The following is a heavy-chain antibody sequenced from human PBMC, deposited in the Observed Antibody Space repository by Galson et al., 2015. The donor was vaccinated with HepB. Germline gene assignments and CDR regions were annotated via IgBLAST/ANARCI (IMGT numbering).Heavy chain of an antibody. CDR2: INPSGGST. D-gene: IGHD3-10*01. J-gene: IGHJ4*02. V-gene: IGHV1-46*01. CDR3: ARGVLLWDGPDY. CDR1: GYKFTSYY. Sequence: SVKVSCKASGYKFTSYYMHWVRQAPGQGLEWMGIINPSGGSTDYAQKFQGRLTMTRDTSTSTVFMELSILRSEDTAVYHCARGVLLWDGPDYWGQGTLVTVSS.